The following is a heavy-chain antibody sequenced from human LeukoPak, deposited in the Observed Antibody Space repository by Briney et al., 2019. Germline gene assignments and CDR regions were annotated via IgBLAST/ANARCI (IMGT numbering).Heavy chain of an antibody. Sequence: GGSLRLSCAASGFTFSSYAMSWVRQAPGKGLEWVSAISGSGGSTYYADSVKGRFTISRDNSKNTLYLQINSLRAEDAAVYYCAKGVRRYDFWSGSPFDYWGQGALVTVSS. J-gene: IGHJ4*02. D-gene: IGHD3-3*01. V-gene: IGHV3-23*01. CDR3: AKGVRRYDFWSGSPFDY. CDR1: GFTFSSYA. CDR2: ISGSGGST.